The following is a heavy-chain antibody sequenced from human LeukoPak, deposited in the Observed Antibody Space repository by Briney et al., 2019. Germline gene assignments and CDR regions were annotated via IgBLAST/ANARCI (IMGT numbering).Heavy chain of an antibody. CDR1: GFTFSSYE. Sequence: PGGSLRLSCAASGFTFSSYEMNWVSYITTSGSTIYYADSVKGRFTISRDNAKNSLYLQMNSLRAEDTAVYYCAELGITMIGGVWGKGTTVTVSS. CDR2: ITTSGSTI. CDR3: AELGITMIGGV. D-gene: IGHD3-10*02. V-gene: IGHV3-48*03. J-gene: IGHJ6*04.